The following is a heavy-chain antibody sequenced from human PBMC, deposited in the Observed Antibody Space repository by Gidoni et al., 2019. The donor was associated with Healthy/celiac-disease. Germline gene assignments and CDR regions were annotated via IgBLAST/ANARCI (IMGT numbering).Heavy chain of an antibody. CDR2: ISSSSSTI. V-gene: IGHV3-48*02. CDR1: GFTFRSYR. CDR3: ARARNDFWIGFYYYYYGMDV. Sequence: EVQLVESGGGLVQPGGSLRLSCSASGFTFRSYRRNWVRQAPGQGLEWVSYISSSSSTIYYADSVKGRFTISRDNAKNSLYLQMNSLRDEDTAVYYCARARNDFWIGFYYYYYGMDVWGQGTTVTVSS. J-gene: IGHJ6*02. D-gene: IGHD3-3*01.